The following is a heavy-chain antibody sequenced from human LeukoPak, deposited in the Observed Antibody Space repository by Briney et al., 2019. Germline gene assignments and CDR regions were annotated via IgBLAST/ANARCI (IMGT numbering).Heavy chain of an antibody. CDR3: ARSPSRLQPPRYGLDV. Sequence: GGSLRLSCAASGFTFSDYYISWIRQAPGKGLEWVSYISSSGNIIYYADSVRGRFTISRDNAKNSLYLQMNSLRAEDTAVYYCARSPSRLQPPRYGLDVWGQGTTATVSS. V-gene: IGHV3-11*01. J-gene: IGHJ6*02. CDR2: ISSSGNII. D-gene: IGHD4-11*01. CDR1: GFTFSDYY.